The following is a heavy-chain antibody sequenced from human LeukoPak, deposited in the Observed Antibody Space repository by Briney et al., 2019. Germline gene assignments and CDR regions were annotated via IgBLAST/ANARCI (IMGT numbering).Heavy chain of an antibody. Sequence: PGGSLRLSCAASGFTFSTYALSWVRQTPRKGLEWVSGISNSGGNTYYADSVKGRFTISRDNSNNTLYLQMNSLRAEDTAVYYCARGRASGYDLGYWGQGTLVTVSS. CDR1: GFTFSTYA. V-gene: IGHV3-23*01. CDR3: ARGRASGYDLGY. J-gene: IGHJ4*02. CDR2: ISNSGGNT. D-gene: IGHD5-12*01.